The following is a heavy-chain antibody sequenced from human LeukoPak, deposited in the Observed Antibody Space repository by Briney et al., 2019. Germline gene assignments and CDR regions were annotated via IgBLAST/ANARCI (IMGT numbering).Heavy chain of an antibody. J-gene: IGHJ5*01. D-gene: IGHD6-13*01. Sequence: SETLSLTCTVSGGSISSSSFYWGWIRQPPGKGLEWIGSIYYSGSTYYNPSLKSRVTISVDTSKNQFSLKPNSVTAADTAVYYCARHSGPYSSSWFDYWGQGTLVTVSS. CDR3: ARHSGPYSSSWFDY. CDR1: GGSISSSSFY. V-gene: IGHV4-39*01. CDR2: IYYSGST.